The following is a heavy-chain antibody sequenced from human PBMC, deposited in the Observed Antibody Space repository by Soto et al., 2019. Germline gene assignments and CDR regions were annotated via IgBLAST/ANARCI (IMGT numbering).Heavy chain of an antibody. CDR1: GFTFSSYA. J-gene: IGHJ4*02. Sequence: PGGSLRLSCAASGFTFSSYAMSWVRQSPGKGLEWVSTLSSSGDNTYYADSVKGRFTISRDNSKNTLYLQMNSLRAEDTAVYYCAKVRSAVVGAATNYWGQGTLVTVSS. V-gene: IGHV3-23*01. CDR3: AKVRSAVVGAATNY. D-gene: IGHD2-15*01. CDR2: LSSSGDNT.